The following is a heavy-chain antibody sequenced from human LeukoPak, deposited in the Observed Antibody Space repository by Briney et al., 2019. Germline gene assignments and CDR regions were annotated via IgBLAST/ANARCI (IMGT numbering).Heavy chain of an antibody. Sequence: SETLFLTCTVSGGSISSYYWSWIRQPPGKGLEWIGYIYTSGSTNYNPSLKSRVTISVDTSKNQFSLKLSSVTAADTAVYYCARHGRDGYNYWGQGTLVTVSS. V-gene: IGHV4-4*09. D-gene: IGHD5-24*01. J-gene: IGHJ4*02. CDR2: IYTSGST. CDR3: ARHGRDGYNY. CDR1: GGSISSYY.